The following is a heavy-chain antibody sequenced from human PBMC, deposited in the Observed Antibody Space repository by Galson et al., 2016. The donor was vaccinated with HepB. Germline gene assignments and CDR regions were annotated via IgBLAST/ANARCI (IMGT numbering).Heavy chain of an antibody. D-gene: IGHD2-2*01. J-gene: IGHJ3*01. CDR2: IYLDGNT. CDR1: GFSVSSHY. CDR3: ARDWGHVYAGGALDL. V-gene: IGHV3-53*01. Sequence: SLRLSCAASGFSVSSHYMTWVRQAPGKGLEWVSVIYLDGNTYYAGSAKGRFTISRDDSKNTFYLQMNGLRVEDTALYYCARDWGHVYAGGALDLWGQGTVVIVS.